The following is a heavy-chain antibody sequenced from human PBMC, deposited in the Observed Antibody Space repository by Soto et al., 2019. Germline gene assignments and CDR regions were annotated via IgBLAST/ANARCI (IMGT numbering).Heavy chain of an antibody. J-gene: IGHJ4*02. CDR2: LSGSGGST. V-gene: IGHV3-23*01. Sequence: GGPLRLSCAASGFTFSSYGMSWVRQAPGKGLEWISGLSGSGGSTYYADSVKGRFTISRDNSKNTLYLQMNSLRAEDTAVYYCAKDQGSSWYEIDYWGQGTLVTVSS. D-gene: IGHD6-13*01. CDR1: GFTFSSYG. CDR3: AKDQGSSWYEIDY.